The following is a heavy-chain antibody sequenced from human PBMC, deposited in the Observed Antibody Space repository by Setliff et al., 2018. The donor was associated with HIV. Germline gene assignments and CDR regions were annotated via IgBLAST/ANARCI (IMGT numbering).Heavy chain of an antibody. D-gene: IGHD3-3*01. V-gene: IGHV4-4*07. CDR3: ARGQGDRYNFWSGYLYYFDY. CDR2: IYGSGTI. J-gene: IGHJ4*02. CDR1: GASVSTYY. Sequence: SETLSLTCTVSGASVSTYYWRWIRQPAGKGLEWIGRIYGSGTINYNPYLKSRVIMSVDTSKNQFSLKLTSVTAADTAVYYCARGQGDRYNFWSGYLYYFDYWGQGTLVTVSS.